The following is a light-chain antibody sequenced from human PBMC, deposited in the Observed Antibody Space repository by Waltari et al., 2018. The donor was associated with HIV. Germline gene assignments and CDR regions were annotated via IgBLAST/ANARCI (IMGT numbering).Light chain of an antibody. J-gene: IGKJ2*01. V-gene: IGKV3-15*01. CDR3: QQYHKWPET. Sequence: ILMTHSPATLSVSPGGGGTPSCRASQTLHSNLPCLQPTPGQAPRLLVYAASTRATYIPDRFSASGSGTEFTLTISSLQSEDFAVYFCQQYHKWPETFGQGTKLAIK. CDR2: AAS. CDR1: QTLHSN.